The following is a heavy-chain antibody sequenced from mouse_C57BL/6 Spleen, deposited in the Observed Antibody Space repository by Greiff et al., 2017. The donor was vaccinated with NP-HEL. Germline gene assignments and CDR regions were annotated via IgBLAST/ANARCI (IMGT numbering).Heavy chain of an antibody. Sequence: VQLQQSGAELARPGASVKLSCKASGYTFTSYGISWVKQRTGQGLEWIGEIYPRSGNTYYNEKFKGKATLTADKSSSTAYMELRSLTSEDSAVYFCARWYDYYFDYWGQGTTLTVSS. CDR3: ARWYDYYFDY. CDR1: GYTFTSYG. D-gene: IGHD2-4*01. J-gene: IGHJ2*01. V-gene: IGHV1-81*01. CDR2: IYPRSGNT.